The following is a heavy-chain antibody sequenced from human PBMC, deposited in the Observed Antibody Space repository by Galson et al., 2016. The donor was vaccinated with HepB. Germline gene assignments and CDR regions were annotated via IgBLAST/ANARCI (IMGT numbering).Heavy chain of an antibody. CDR3: ARGPYRRSSFYYGMDV. D-gene: IGHD4-11*01. CDR2: IGTAGDT. J-gene: IGHJ6*02. CDR1: GFTFRTYD. V-gene: IGHV3-13*01. Sequence: SLRLSCAASGFTFRTYDMHWVRQTKTKGLEWVSAIGTAGDTYYPDSAKGRFTISRENAKNSLYLQMNSLRAGDTAVDYCARGPYRRSSFYYGMDVWGQGTPVTVSS.